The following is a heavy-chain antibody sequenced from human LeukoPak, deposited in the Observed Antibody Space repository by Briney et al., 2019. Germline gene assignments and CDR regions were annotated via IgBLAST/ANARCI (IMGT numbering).Heavy chain of an antibody. V-gene: IGHV4-34*01. J-gene: IGHJ4*02. Sequence: SETLSLTCAVYGGSFSGYYWSWIRQPPGKGLEWIGEINHSGSTNYNPSLKSRVTISVDTSKNQFSLKLSSVTAADTAVYYCARGPIAAAGHFDYWGQGRLVSVSS. CDR3: ARGPIAAAGHFDY. D-gene: IGHD6-13*01. CDR2: INHSGST. CDR1: GGSFSGYY.